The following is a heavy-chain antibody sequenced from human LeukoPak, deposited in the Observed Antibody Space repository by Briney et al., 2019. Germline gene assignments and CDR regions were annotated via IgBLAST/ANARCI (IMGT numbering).Heavy chain of an antibody. J-gene: IGHJ4*02. V-gene: IGHV1-2*06. CDR1: GYTFTGYY. CDR2: INPNSGGT. Sequence: ASVKVSCKASGYTFTGYYMHWGRQAPGQGLEWMGRINPNSGGTNYAQKFQGRVTMTRDTSISTAYMELSRLRSDDTAVYYCARWIGGSSTQYYFDYWGQGTLVTVSS. D-gene: IGHD1-26*01. CDR3: ARWIGGSSTQYYFDY.